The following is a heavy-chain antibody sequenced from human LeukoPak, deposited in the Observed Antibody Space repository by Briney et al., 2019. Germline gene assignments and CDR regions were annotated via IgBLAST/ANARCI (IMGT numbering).Heavy chain of an antibody. CDR1: GGSISTSSYY. D-gene: IGHD3-3*01. CDR3: ARRGGSKIDY. Sequence: SETLSLTCNVSGGSISTSSYYWGWIRQPPGKGPEWIGSVYYSGNTYYSPSLKSRVTISVDTSKNQFSLKLSAVAAADTAVYYCARRGGSKIDYWGQGTLVTVSS. CDR2: VYYSGNT. V-gene: IGHV4-39*01. J-gene: IGHJ4*02.